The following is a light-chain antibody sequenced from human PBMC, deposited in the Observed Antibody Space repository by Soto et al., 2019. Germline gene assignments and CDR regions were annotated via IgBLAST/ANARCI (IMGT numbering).Light chain of an antibody. CDR1: SSDVGRYNY. CDR3: SSYAGNSRYG. J-gene: IGLJ1*01. Sequence: QSVLTQPPSASGSPGQSVTISCTGISSDVGRYNYISWYQQRPGKAPKLIIYEVSKRPSGVPDRLSGFKYGNTASLTVSGLQAEDEADYYCSSYAGNSRYGFGTGTKVTVL. CDR2: EVS. V-gene: IGLV2-8*01.